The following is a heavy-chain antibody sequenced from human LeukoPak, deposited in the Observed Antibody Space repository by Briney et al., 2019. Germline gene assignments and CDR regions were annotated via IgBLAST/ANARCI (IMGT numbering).Heavy chain of an antibody. D-gene: IGHD3-3*01. V-gene: IGHV1-8*01. J-gene: IGHJ6*02. CDR1: GYTFTSYD. Sequence: ASVNVSCKASGYTFTSYDINWVRQATGQGLEWMGWMNPNSGNTGYAQKFQGRVTMTRNTSISTAYMELSSLRSDDTAVYYCARELLGFLEWVGTGYYYYGVDVWGQGTTVTVSS. CDR3: ARELLGFLEWVGTGYYYYGVDV. CDR2: MNPNSGNT.